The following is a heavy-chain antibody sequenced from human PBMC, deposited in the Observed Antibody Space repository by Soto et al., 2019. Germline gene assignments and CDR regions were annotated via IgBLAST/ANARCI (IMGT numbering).Heavy chain of an antibody. Sequence: GGSLRLSCAASGFTFSSYSMNWVRQAPGKGLEWVSSISSSSYIYYADSVKGRFTISRDNAKNSLYLQMNSLRAEDTAVYYCARVYCGGDCYSGTGLWGQGTLVTVSS. CDR3: ARVYCGGDCYSGTGL. CDR2: ISSSSYI. V-gene: IGHV3-21*01. D-gene: IGHD2-21*02. CDR1: GFTFSSYS. J-gene: IGHJ4*02.